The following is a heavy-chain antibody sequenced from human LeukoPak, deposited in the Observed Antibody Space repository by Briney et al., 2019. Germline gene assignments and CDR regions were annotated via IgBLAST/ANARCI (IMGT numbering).Heavy chain of an antibody. CDR3: TKDHTRYSGYDSLDY. V-gene: IGHV3-23*01. D-gene: IGHD5-12*01. CDR2: ISATGHST. CDR1: GFTFRNYA. J-gene: IGHJ4*02. Sequence: GRSPRLSCAASGFTFRNYAMSWVRQAPGKGLEWVSAISATGHSTYYADSVKGRFTLSRDNSKNTLYLQMNSPRAEDTAVYYCTKDHTRYSGYDSLDYWGQGTLVTVSS.